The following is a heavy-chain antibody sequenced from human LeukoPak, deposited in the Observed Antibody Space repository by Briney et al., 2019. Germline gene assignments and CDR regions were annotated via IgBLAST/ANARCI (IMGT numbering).Heavy chain of an antibody. CDR3: AKPITMIVVVEGHFDY. D-gene: IGHD3-22*01. J-gene: IGHJ4*02. V-gene: IGHV3-30*18. CDR2: ISYDGSNK. Sequence: GGSLRLSYAASGFTFSSYGMHWVRQAPGKGLEWVAVISYDGSNKYYADSVKGRFTISRDNSKNTLYLQMNSLRAEDTAVYYCAKPITMIVVVEGHFDYWGQGTLVTVSS. CDR1: GFTFSSYG.